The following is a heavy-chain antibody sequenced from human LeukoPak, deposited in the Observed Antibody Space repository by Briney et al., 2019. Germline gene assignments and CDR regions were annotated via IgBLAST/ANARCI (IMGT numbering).Heavy chain of an antibody. D-gene: IGHD2/OR15-2a*01. Sequence: GGSLRLSCAASGFTLSSYGMHWVRQAPGKGLEWVAVISYDGSNKYYADSVKGRFTISRDNSKNTLYLQMNSLRAEDTAVYYCAKDVSALSHYYGMDVWGQGTTVTVS. J-gene: IGHJ6*02. CDR3: AKDVSALSHYYGMDV. CDR2: ISYDGSNK. CDR1: GFTLSSYG. V-gene: IGHV3-30*18.